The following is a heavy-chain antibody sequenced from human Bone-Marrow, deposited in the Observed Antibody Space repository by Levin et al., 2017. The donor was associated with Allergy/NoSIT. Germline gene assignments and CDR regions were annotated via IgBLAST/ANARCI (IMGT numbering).Heavy chain of an antibody. CDR1: GGTFSSYA. J-gene: IGHJ6*02. CDR3: AKGYCSSTSCPSSMDV. CDR2: IIPIFGTA. Sequence: GASVKVSCKASGGTFSSYAISWVRQAPGQGLEWMGGIIPIFGTANYAQKFQGRVTITADESTSTAYMELSSLRSEDTAVYYCAKGYCSSTSCPSSMDVWGQGTTVTVSS. V-gene: IGHV1-69*13. D-gene: IGHD2-2*01.